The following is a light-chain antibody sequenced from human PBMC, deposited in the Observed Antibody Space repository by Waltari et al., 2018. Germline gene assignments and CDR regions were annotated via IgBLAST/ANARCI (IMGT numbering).Light chain of an antibody. J-gene: IGLJ3*02. CDR3: SSYTTSSTLGV. CDR2: EVS. Sequence: QSALTQPASVSGSPGQSITISCTGTSSDVGAYNYVSWYQHHPGKAPKVMIYEVSNRPSWVSNRFSGSKSANTASLTISGLQAEDEADYYCSSYTTSSTLGVFGGGTKLTVL. V-gene: IGLV2-14*01. CDR1: SSDVGAYNY.